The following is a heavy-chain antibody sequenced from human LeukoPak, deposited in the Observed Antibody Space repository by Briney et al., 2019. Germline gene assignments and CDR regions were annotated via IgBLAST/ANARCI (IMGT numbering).Heavy chain of an antibody. V-gene: IGHV1-46*01. J-gene: IGHJ4*02. D-gene: IGHD3-10*01. CDR3: AREPSPMVRGYSPAY. CDR1: GYTFTNYY. CDR2: INPSGGST. Sequence: ASVKVSCKASGYTFTNYYMHWVRQAPGQGLEWMGIINPSGGSTTYAQKFQGRVTMTRDTSTSTAHMELRSLRSEDTAVNYCAREPSPMVRGYSPAYWGQGTLVTVSS.